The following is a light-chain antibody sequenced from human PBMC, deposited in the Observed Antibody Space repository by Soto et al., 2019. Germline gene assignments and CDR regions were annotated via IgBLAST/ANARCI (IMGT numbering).Light chain of an antibody. V-gene: IGKV1-39*01. CDR3: QQSYSTLIT. CDR2: AAS. Sequence: DIHMTQSPSSLSASVRDSVTITCRASQSISSYLNWYQQKPGKAPKLLIYAASSLQSGVPSRFSGSGSGTDFTLTISSLQPEDFATYYCQQSYSTLITFGQGTRLEIK. CDR1: QSISSY. J-gene: IGKJ5*01.